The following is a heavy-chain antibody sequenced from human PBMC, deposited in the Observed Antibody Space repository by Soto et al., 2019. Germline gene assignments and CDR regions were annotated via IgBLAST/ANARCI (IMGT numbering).Heavy chain of an antibody. V-gene: IGHV3-23*01. J-gene: IGHJ4*02. Sequence: PGGSLRLSCAASGFAFSSYSMSWVRQAPGKGLEWVSAISGSGGSTYYADSVKGRFTISRDNSKNTLYLQMNSLRAEDTAVYYCAKLRFMAARVRDFDYWGQGTLVTVSS. CDR3: AKLRFMAARVRDFDY. CDR1: GFAFSSYS. D-gene: IGHD6-6*01. CDR2: ISGSGGST.